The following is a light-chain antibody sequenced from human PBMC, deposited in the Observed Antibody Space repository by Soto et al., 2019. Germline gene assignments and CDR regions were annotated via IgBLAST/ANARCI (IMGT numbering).Light chain of an antibody. V-gene: IGKV3-20*01. J-gene: IGKJ4*01. CDR1: QSISDT. CDR3: QQYHTSPSLT. Sequence: EIVMTQSPATLSVSPGGRATLSCRASQSISDTLAWYQQKPGQAPRLLIYSTSRRATGIPDRFSGSGSGTDFTLTISRLEPEDFAVYYCQQYHTSPSLTFGGGTKVDIK. CDR2: STS.